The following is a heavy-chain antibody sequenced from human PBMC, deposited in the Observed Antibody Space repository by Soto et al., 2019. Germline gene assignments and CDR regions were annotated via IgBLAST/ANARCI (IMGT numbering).Heavy chain of an antibody. V-gene: IGHV1-46*01. CDR1: GYTLTTYY. CDR3: ARGGALSTSWYWGDGLDS. J-gene: IGHJ4*02. Sequence: QVQLVQSGAEVKKPGASVKVSCNASGYTLTTYYMHWVRQAPGQGLEWMGIIDPSGGSTTYAQRFQGRVTISADKSTNTSYLELRSLRSEDTAVYYCARGGALSTSWYWGDGLDSWGQGTQVTVSS. D-gene: IGHD6-13*01. CDR2: IDPSGGST.